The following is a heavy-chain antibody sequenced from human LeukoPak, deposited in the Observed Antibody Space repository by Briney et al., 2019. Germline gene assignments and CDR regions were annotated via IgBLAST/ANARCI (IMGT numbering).Heavy chain of an antibody. CDR1: GGSFSGYY. V-gene: IGHV4-34*01. J-gene: IGHJ3*02. Sequence: SETLSLTCAVYGGSFSGYYWSWIRQPPGKGLEWIGEINHSGSTNYNPSLKSRVTISVDTSKNQFSLKLSSVTAADTAVYYCACYDSSGYYDPYAFDIWGQGTMVTVSS. D-gene: IGHD3-22*01. CDR2: INHSGST. CDR3: ACYDSSGYYDPYAFDI.